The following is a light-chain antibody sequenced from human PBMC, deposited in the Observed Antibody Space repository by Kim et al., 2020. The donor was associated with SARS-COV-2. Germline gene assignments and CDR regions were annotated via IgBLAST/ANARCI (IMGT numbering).Light chain of an antibody. CDR1: QNIGGY. Sequence: DIQVTQSPSTLSASLGDRVTISCRASQNIGGYLTWYQQKPGKAPKLLIYRASTLETGVPSRFSGSGFGTDFTLTISSLQPDDFATYYCQQYKTYSFTFGPGTKVDIK. CDR2: RAS. V-gene: IGKV1-5*03. J-gene: IGKJ3*01. CDR3: QQYKTYSFT.